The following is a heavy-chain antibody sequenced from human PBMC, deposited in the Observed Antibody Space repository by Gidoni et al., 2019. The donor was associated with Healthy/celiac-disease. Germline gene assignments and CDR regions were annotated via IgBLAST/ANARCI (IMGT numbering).Heavy chain of an antibody. CDR1: GGSISSGDYY. CDR2: IYSSGST. CDR3: ARVEWYSSGWTLFDY. D-gene: IGHD6-19*01. J-gene: IGHJ4*02. Sequence: QVQLQESGPGLVNPSQTLSLTCTVSGGSISSGDYYWSWIRQPPGKSLEWIGYIYSSGSTYYNPSLKSRVTISVDTSKNQFSLKLSSVTAADTAVYYCARVEWYSSGWTLFDYWGQGTLVTVSS. V-gene: IGHV4-30-4*01.